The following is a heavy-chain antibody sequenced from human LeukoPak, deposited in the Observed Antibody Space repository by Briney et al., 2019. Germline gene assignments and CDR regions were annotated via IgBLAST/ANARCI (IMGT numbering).Heavy chain of an antibody. CDR2: IYYSGST. CDR3: ARAHTTYYDFWSGYFNWFDP. J-gene: IGHJ5*02. D-gene: IGHD3-3*01. Sequence: SETLSLTCTVSGGSISSGDYYWSWIRQPPGKGLEWIGYIYYSGSTYYNPSLKSRVTISVDTSKNQFSLKLSSVTAADTAVYYCARAHTTYYDFWSGYFNWFDPWGQGTLVTVSS. CDR1: GGSISSGDYY. V-gene: IGHV4-30-4*01.